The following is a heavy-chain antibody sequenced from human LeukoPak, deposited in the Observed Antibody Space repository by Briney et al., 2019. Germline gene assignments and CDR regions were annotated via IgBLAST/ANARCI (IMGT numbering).Heavy chain of an antibody. CDR3: ARVVDHDYGDYYLDY. J-gene: IGHJ4*02. Sequence: GGSLRLSCAASGFTVSSNDVSWVRQAPGQGLEYISVIYSGGSTDYADSVKGRLTISRDNSKNTLYLQMNSLRAEDTAVYYCARVVDHDYGDYYLDYWGQGTLVTVSS. D-gene: IGHD4-17*01. CDR2: IYSGGST. V-gene: IGHV3-53*01. CDR1: GFTVSSND.